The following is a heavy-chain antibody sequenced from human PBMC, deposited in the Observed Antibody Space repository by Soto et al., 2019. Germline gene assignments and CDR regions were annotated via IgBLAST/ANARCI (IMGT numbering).Heavy chain of an antibody. V-gene: IGHV3-48*02. D-gene: IGHD6-19*01. CDR2: SSPRGDTI. Sequence: PGGSLRLSCVASGFSLANYPMNWVRQTPGKGLEWISYSSPRGDTIYYADSVEGRFTIPRDNARNSLSLHMSSLRDEDSALYYCAKGPHTNVGWPYYFESWGQGVPVTVYS. CDR1: GFSLANYP. J-gene: IGHJ4*02. CDR3: AKGPHTNVGWPYYFES.